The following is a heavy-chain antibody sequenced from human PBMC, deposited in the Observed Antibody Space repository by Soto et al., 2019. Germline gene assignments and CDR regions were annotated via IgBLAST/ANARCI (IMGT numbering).Heavy chain of an antibody. V-gene: IGHV3-66*01. CDR3: ARDRATDAFDI. CDR1: GFTVSSNY. CDR2: IYSGGST. Sequence: GGSLRLSCAASGFTVSSNYMSWVRQAPGKGLEWVSVIYSGGSTYYADSVKGRFTISRDNSKNTLYLQMNSLRAEDTAVYYCARDRATDAFDIWGQGTMVTVSS. J-gene: IGHJ3*02.